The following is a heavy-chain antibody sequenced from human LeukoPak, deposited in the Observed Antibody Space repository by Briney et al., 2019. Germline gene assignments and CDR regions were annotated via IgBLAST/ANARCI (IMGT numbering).Heavy chain of an antibody. CDR1: GGSFSGYY. J-gene: IGHJ4*02. Sequence: KPSETLSLTCAVYGGSFSGYYWSWLRQPPGKGLEWIGEINHSGSTNYNPSLKSRVTISVDTSKNQFSLKLSSVTAADTAVYYCARRPLRNYYGSGSIDYWGQGTLVTVSS. V-gene: IGHV4-34*01. CDR2: INHSGST. D-gene: IGHD3-10*01. CDR3: ARRPLRNYYGSGSIDY.